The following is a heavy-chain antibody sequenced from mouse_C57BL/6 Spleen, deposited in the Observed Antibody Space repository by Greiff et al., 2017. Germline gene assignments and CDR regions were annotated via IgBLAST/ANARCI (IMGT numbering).Heavy chain of an antibody. V-gene: IGHV1-54*01. D-gene: IGHD2-2*01. J-gene: IGHJ2*01. CDR3: ARSTMVTTRNFDY. Sequence: QVQLQQSGAELVRPGTSVKVSCKASGYAFTNYLIEWVKQRPGQGLEWIGVINPGSGGTNYNEKFKGKATLTADKSSSTAYMQLSSLTSEDSAVYFCARSTMVTTRNFDYWGQGTTLTVSS. CDR1: GYAFTNYL. CDR2: INPGSGGT.